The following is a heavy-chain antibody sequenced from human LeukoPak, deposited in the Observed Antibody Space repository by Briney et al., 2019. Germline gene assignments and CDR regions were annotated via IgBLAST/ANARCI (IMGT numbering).Heavy chain of an antibody. Sequence: GSLSLSCVASGFTFSRNWMSWVRPAPGKGLGWVGTIQPDGSEQYPVDSVKGRFTISRDNARNSLFLQMNSLRAEDTAVYYCAKDRELRYFDWLLGPDAFDIWGQGTMVTVSS. CDR3: AKDRELRYFDWLLGPDAFDI. D-gene: IGHD3-9*01. CDR2: IQPDGSEQ. V-gene: IGHV3-7*01. CDR1: GFTFSRNW. J-gene: IGHJ3*02.